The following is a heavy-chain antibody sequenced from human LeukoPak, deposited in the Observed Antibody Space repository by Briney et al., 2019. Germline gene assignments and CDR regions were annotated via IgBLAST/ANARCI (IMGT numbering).Heavy chain of an antibody. CDR1: GFTFSSYA. V-gene: IGHV3-23*01. D-gene: IGHD6-13*01. CDR3: ATSSLEPRNYYYMDV. J-gene: IGHJ6*03. Sequence: GGSLRLSCAASGFTFSSYAMSWVRQAPGKGLEWVSAISGGGGSTYYADSVKGRFTISRDNSKNTLYLQMNSLRAEDTAVYYCATSSLEPRNYYYMDVWGKGTTVTVSS. CDR2: ISGGGGST.